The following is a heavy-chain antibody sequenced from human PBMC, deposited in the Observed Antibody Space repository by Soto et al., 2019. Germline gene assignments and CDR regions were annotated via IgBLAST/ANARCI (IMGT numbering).Heavy chain of an antibody. D-gene: IGHD3-10*01. CDR3: ARDGGGFGELLLNSYDAFDL. Sequence: LRLSYTASGFSFSTYAMYWVRQAPGKGLEWVAIISYDGSNAQYADSVKGRFTVARDNSKNTLYLQMHSLTAEDTAVYYCARDGGGFGELLLNSYDAFDLWGQGKLVTVSS. J-gene: IGHJ3*01. V-gene: IGHV3-30*04. CDR2: ISYDGSNA. CDR1: GFSFSTYA.